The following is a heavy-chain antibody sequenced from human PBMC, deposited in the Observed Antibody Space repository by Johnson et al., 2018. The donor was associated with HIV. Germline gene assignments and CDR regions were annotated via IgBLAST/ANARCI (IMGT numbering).Heavy chain of an antibody. CDR2: ISSSGSTI. J-gene: IGHJ3*02. Sequence: QVQLVESGGGLVKPGGSLRLSCVASGFTFSDYYMTWVRQAPGKGLEWVSYISSSGSTINYADSVKGRFTISRDNAKKSLYLQMNSLRAEDTAVYYCAKDIRLVSAYYDILSGTSFDAFDIWGQGTMVTVSS. D-gene: IGHD3-9*01. CDR1: GFTFSDYY. V-gene: IGHV3-11*04. CDR3: AKDIRLVSAYYDILSGTSFDAFDI.